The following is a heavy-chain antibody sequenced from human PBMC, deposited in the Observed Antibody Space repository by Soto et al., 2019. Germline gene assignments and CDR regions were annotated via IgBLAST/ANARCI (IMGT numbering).Heavy chain of an antibody. J-gene: IGHJ5*02. D-gene: IGHD3-10*01. Sequence: EVQLVESGGGLVQPGGSLGLSCAASGFTFSSYAMSWVRQAPGKGLEWVSAISGSGGSTYYADSVKGRFTISRDNSKNTLYLQMNSLRAEDTAVYYCAKEGRITMVRGVILGWFDPWGQGTLVTVSS. CDR3: AKEGRITMVRGVILGWFDP. CDR2: ISGSGGST. CDR1: GFTFSSYA. V-gene: IGHV3-23*04.